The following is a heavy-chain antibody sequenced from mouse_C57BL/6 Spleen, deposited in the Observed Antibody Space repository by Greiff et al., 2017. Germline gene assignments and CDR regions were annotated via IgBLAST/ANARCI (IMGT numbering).Heavy chain of an antibody. CDR3: AYWYFDV. Sequence: EVQLQQSGPGLVKPSQSLSLTCSVTGYSITSGYYWNWIRQFPGNKLEWMGYISYDGSNNYNPSLKNRISITRDTSKNQFFLKLNSVTTEDTATYYCAYWYFDVWGTGTTVTVSS. CDR1: GYSITSGYY. J-gene: IGHJ1*03. V-gene: IGHV3-6*01. CDR2: ISYDGSN.